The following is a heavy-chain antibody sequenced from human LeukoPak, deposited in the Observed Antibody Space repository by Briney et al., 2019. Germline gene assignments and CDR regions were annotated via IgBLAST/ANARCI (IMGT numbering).Heavy chain of an antibody. CDR1: GFTFSSYA. CDR2: ISGSGGST. V-gene: IGHV3-23*01. J-gene: IGHJ4*02. D-gene: IGHD6-13*01. Sequence: PGGSLRLSCAASGFTFSSYAMSWVRQAPGKGLEWVSAISGSGGSTYYADSVKGRFTISRDNSKNTLYLQMNSLGAEDTAVYYCAKVRAAAGLGYFDYWGQGTPVTVSS. CDR3: AKVRAAAGLGYFDY.